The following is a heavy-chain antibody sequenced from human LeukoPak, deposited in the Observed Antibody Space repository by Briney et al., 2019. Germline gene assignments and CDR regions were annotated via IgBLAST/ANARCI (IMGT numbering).Heavy chain of an antibody. CDR1: GYTFTSYY. Sequence: ASVKVSCKASGYTFTSYYMHWVRQAPGQGLEWMGIINPSGGNTSYAQKFQGRVTMTRDTSTSTVYMELSSLRSEDTAVYYCASFSSSAPFDYWGQGTLVTVSS. CDR2: INPSGGNT. D-gene: IGHD6-6*01. V-gene: IGHV1-46*01. CDR3: ASFSSSAPFDY. J-gene: IGHJ4*02.